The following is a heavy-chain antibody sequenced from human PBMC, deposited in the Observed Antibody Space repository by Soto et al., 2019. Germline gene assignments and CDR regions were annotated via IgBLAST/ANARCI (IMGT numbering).Heavy chain of an antibody. Sequence: SKTLSLTCSVTGGSITSYYWSWIRQPPSKVLEWIGYIYYSGSTNYNPSLKSRVTISVDTSKNQFSLKLSSVTAADTAVYYCARGTYIGDYPFYYYYYYMDVWGKGTTVT. CDR1: GGSITSYY. CDR3: ARGTYIGDYPFYYYYYYMDV. D-gene: IGHD4-17*01. CDR2: IYYSGST. V-gene: IGHV4-59*01. J-gene: IGHJ6*03.